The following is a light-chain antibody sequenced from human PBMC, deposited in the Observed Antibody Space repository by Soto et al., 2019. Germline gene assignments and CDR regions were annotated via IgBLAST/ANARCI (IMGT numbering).Light chain of an antibody. Sequence: DIQMTQSPSTLSASVGDRVTITCRASQSISSWLAWYQQKPGKAPKLLIYDASSLESGVPSRLSGSGSGTELTLTISSLQPDDFANYYCQQYNSYWYTFGQGTKLEIK. V-gene: IGKV1-5*01. CDR2: DAS. J-gene: IGKJ2*01. CDR1: QSISSW. CDR3: QQYNSYWYT.